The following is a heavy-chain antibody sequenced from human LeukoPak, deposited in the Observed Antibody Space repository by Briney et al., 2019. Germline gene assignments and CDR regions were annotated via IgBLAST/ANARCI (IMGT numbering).Heavy chain of an antibody. Sequence: GGSLRLSCAASGFTVSSSYMTWVRQAPGKGLEWVSVIYAGGSIYYADSVKGRFTISRDNSKNTLYLQMNSLRAEDTAVYYCARDRGYCSSTSCYIYWFDPWGQGTLVTVSS. CDR2: IYAGGSI. CDR1: GFTVSSSY. D-gene: IGHD2-2*02. J-gene: IGHJ5*02. V-gene: IGHV3-53*01. CDR3: ARDRGYCSSTSCYIYWFDP.